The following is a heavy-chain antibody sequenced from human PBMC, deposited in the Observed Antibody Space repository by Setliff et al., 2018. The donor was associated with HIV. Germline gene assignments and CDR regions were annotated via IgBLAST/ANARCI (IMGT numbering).Heavy chain of an antibody. CDR3: ARDHQTMLWLDY. D-gene: IGHD2-21*01. J-gene: IGHJ4*02. Sequence: SVKVSCKSSGDTFSTYVFTWVRQAPRQGLEWMGGVTPILHTTNYAQKFQGRVTITADISTRTVYMELSSLTSEDTAIYYCARDHQTMLWLDYWGQGTLVTVSS. CDR1: GDTFSTYV. CDR2: VTPILHTT. V-gene: IGHV1-69*10.